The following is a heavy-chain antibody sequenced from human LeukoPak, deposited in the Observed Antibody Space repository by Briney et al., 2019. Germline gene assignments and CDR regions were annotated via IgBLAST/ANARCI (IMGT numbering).Heavy chain of an antibody. J-gene: IGHJ4*02. CDR1: GGSISSGDYY. D-gene: IGHD3-3*01. Sequence: PSETLSLTCTVSGGSISSGDYYWSWIRQPPGKGLEWIGYIYYSGSTYHNPSLKSRDTISVDTSKNQFSLKLSSVTAADTAVYYCARGLSGFWNDYDDYWGQGTLVTVSS. CDR3: ARGLSGFWNDYDDY. CDR2: IYYSGST. V-gene: IGHV4-30-4*08.